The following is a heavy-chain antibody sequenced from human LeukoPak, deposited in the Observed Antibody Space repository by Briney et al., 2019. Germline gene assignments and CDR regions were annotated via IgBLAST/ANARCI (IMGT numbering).Heavy chain of an antibody. CDR3: ARAPLGYCSSTSCYTGRGYFDY. D-gene: IGHD2-2*02. V-gene: IGHV4-34*01. CDR1: GGSSSGYY. Sequence: SETLSLTCAVYGGSSSGYYWSWIRQPPGKGLEWIGEINHSGSTNYNPSLKSRVTISVDTSKNQFSLKLSSVTAADTAVYYCARAPLGYCSSTSCYTGRGYFDYWGQGTLVTVSS. CDR2: INHSGST. J-gene: IGHJ4*02.